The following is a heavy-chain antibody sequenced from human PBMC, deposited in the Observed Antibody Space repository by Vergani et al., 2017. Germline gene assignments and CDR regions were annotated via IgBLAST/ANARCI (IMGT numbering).Heavy chain of an antibody. CDR3: ARSEVGGAYYMDV. CDR1: GFTFSSYG. D-gene: IGHD2-15*01. CDR2: IWYDGSNK. V-gene: IGHV3-33*01. J-gene: IGHJ6*03. Sequence: QVQLVESVGGVVQPGRSLRLSCAASGFTFSSYGMHWVRQAPGKGLEWVAVIWYDGSNKYYADSVKGRFTISRDNSKNTLYLQMNSLRAEDTAVYYCARSEVGGAYYMDVWGKGTTVTVSS.